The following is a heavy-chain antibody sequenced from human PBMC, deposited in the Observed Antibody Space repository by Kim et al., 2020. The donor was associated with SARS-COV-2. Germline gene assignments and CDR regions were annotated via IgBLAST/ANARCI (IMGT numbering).Heavy chain of an antibody. CDR3: ARARVVVVIDAFDI. CDR2: IYYSGST. J-gene: IGHJ3*02. V-gene: IGHV4-31*03. D-gene: IGHD3-22*01. CDR1: GGSISSGGYY. Sequence: SETLSLTCTVSGGSISSGGYYWSWIRQHPGKGLEWIGYIYYSGSTYYNPSLKSRVTISVDTSKNQFSLKLSSVTAADTAVYYCARARVVVVIDAFDIWGQGTMVTGSS.